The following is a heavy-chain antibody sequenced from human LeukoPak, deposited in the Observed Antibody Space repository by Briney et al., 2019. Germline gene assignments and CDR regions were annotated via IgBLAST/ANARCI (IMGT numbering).Heavy chain of an antibody. CDR1: GYTLTELS. J-gene: IGHJ4*02. Sequence: GASVKVSCKVSGYTLTELSMHWVRQAPGKGLEWMGGFDPGDGETIYAQKFQGRVTMTEDTSTDTAYMELSSLRSEDTAVYYCATTSPLERRHYFDYWGQGTLVTVSS. CDR2: FDPGDGET. V-gene: IGHV1-24*01. D-gene: IGHD1-1*01. CDR3: ATTSPLERRHYFDY.